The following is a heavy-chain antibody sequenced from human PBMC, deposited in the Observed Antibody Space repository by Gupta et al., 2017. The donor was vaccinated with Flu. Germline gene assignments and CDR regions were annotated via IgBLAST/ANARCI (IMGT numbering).Heavy chain of an antibody. CDR2: ISHDGSKN. D-gene: IGHD1-1*01. CDR3: AKDWRWNNNIYGMNV. CDR1: GFSFSSYG. Sequence: QERVVESGGGVVQPGRSLRLSCAASGFSFSSYGMHWLRQAPGKGLEWVAGISHDGSKNYHTDSVKGRFTISRDNSKNTLYLQMSGLRIEDTAVYYCAKDWRWNNNIYGMNVWGQGTTVTVSS. V-gene: IGHV3-30*18. J-gene: IGHJ6*02.